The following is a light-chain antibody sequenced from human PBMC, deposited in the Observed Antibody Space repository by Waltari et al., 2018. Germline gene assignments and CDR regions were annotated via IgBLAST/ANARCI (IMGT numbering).Light chain of an antibody. Sequence: QSALTQPAYVSGSPGQSITISCTGTSSDVGGYNYVSWYQQHPGKAPNLMLYEVSNRLSGVSNRFSGSKSGNTSSLTISGIQADDEADYYCSSYTSSSTYVVFGGGTKLTVL. CDR1: SSDVGGYNY. CDR3: SSYTSSSTYVV. J-gene: IGLJ2*01. V-gene: IGLV2-14*01. CDR2: EVS.